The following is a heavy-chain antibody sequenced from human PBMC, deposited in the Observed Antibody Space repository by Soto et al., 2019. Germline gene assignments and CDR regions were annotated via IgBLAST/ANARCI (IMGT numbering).Heavy chain of an antibody. CDR3: ADGGYDYIWGSDY. CDR2: IKQDGSEK. V-gene: IGHV3-7*01. D-gene: IGHD3-16*01. J-gene: IGHJ4*02. CDR1: GFTFSSYW. Sequence: GGSLRLSCAASGFTFSSYWMSWVRQAPGKGLEWVANIKQDGSEKYYVDSVKGRFTISRDNAKNSLYLQMNSLRAEDTAVYYCADGGYDYIWGSDYWGQGTLVTVSS.